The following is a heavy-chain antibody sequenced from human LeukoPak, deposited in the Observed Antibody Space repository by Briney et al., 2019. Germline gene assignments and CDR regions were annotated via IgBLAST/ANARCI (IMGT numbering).Heavy chain of an antibody. V-gene: IGHV4-38-2*02. J-gene: IGHJ4*02. D-gene: IGHD6-6*01. CDR1: GYSISSGYY. Sequence: SETLSLTCTVSGYSISSGYYWGWIRQPPGQGLEWIGSIYHSGSTYYNPSLKSRVTISVDTSKNQFSLKLSSVTAADTAVYYCGRGGAARVGGGYFDYWGQGTLVTVSS. CDR3: GRGGAARVGGGYFDY. CDR2: IYHSGST.